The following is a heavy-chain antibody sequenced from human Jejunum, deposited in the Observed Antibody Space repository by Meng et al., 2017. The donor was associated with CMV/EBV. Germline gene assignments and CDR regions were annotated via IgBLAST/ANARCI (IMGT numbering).Heavy chain of an antibody. Sequence: QVHLQEPGPGLGRPSETLFLTCTVSGDSISNYFWSWIRQPAGKKLEWIGRISPSGNINYIPSLKGRVTMSLDTSNNQIFLNLTSVTAADTALYYCARGESRGYYYFDYWGQGILVTVSS. J-gene: IGHJ4*02. CDR1: GDSISNYF. CDR3: ARGESRGYYYFDY. D-gene: IGHD3-22*01. CDR2: ISPSGNI. V-gene: IGHV4-4*07.